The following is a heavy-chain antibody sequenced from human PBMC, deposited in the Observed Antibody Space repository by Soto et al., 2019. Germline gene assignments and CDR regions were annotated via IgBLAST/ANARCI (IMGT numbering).Heavy chain of an antibody. Sequence: GGSLRLSCAASGFTFSSYAMSWVRQAPGKGLEWVSAISGSGGSTYYADSVKGRFTISRDNSKNTLYLQMNSLRAEDTAVYYCAKVPIAPYSYGPPDDYWGQGTLVTVSS. D-gene: IGHD5-18*01. CDR3: AKVPIAPYSYGPPDDY. CDR2: ISGSGGST. CDR1: GFTFSSYA. V-gene: IGHV3-23*01. J-gene: IGHJ4*02.